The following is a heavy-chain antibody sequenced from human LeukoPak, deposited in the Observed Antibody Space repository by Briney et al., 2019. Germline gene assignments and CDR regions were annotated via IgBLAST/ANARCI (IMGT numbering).Heavy chain of an antibody. CDR3: ARVSDYVWGSYRYNLDFDY. Sequence: ASVKVSCKASGYTFTGYYTHWVRQAPGQGLEWMGRINPNSGGTNYAQKFQGRVTMTRDTSISTAYMELSRLRSDDTAVYYCARVSDYVWGSYRYNLDFDYWGQGTLVTVSS. CDR2: INPNSGGT. J-gene: IGHJ4*02. V-gene: IGHV1-2*06. CDR1: GYTFTGYY. D-gene: IGHD3-16*02.